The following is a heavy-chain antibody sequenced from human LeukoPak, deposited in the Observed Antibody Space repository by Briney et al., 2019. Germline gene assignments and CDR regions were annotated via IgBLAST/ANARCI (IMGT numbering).Heavy chain of an antibody. Sequence: SETLSLTCAVYGGSLSGYYWNWIRQPPGKGLEWIGEINHSGNTNYNPSLKSRVTISVDTSKNQFSLKWSSVTAADTAVYYCVGGWGYWGQGTLVTVSS. CDR2: INHSGNT. V-gene: IGHV4-34*01. D-gene: IGHD6-19*01. CDR1: GGSLSGYY. J-gene: IGHJ4*02. CDR3: VGGWGY.